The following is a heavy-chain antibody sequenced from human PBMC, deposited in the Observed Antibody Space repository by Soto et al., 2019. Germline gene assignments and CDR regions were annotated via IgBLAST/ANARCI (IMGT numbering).Heavy chain of an antibody. CDR3: ARRPIAAWNWNFDL. CDR1: GVSISSGSYY. Sequence: SETLSLTCTLSGVSISSGSYYWDWIRQPPGKGLEWIGGIYYSGSTYYNPSLKSRVTISVDTSNNQFSLKLSSVTAADTAVYYCARRPIAAWNWNFDLWGRGTLVTVS. D-gene: IGHD6-6*01. V-gene: IGHV4-39*01. CDR2: IYYSGST. J-gene: IGHJ2*01.